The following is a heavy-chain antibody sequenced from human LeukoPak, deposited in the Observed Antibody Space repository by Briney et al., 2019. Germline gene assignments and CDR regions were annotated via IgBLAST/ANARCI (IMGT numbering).Heavy chain of an antibody. D-gene: IGHD6-13*01. CDR2: IYNSGTT. Sequence: SETLSLTCTVSGGSISSGSYYWSWIRQPAGKGLEWIGRIYNSGTTNYNPSLKSRVTILVDTSKNLFSLKLSSVTAADTAVYYCAREPTRYSSSWYLDYWGQGTLVTVSS. CDR3: AREPTRYSSSWYLDY. J-gene: IGHJ4*02. V-gene: IGHV4-61*02. CDR1: GGSISSGSYY.